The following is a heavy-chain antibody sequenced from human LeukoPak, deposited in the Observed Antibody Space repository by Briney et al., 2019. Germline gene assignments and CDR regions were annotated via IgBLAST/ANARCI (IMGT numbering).Heavy chain of an antibody. D-gene: IGHD2-15*01. CDR2: IYPGDSHT. CDR1: GYGFIGYW. Sequence: GESLKISCKGSGYGFIGYWIAWVRQMPGKDLEWMGIIYPGDSHTIYRPSFQGQVTISVDKSISTAYLQWSSLQASDTATYYCARRGVVDVLDIWGRGTIVGVSS. CDR3: ARRGVVDVLDI. J-gene: IGHJ3*02. V-gene: IGHV5-51*01.